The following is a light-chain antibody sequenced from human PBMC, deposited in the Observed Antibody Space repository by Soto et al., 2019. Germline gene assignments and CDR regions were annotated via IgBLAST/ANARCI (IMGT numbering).Light chain of an antibody. J-gene: IGLJ2*01. Sequence: QSVLTQPASVSGSPGQSITISCTGSTSDVGGYDYVSWYQQHPNKAPKLMIYDVTNRPSGVSDRFSGSKSGNTASLTISVLQAEDEADYYCSSYASSTTVLFGGGTKLTVL. CDR1: TSDVGGYDY. CDR2: DVT. CDR3: SSYASSTTVL. V-gene: IGLV2-14*01.